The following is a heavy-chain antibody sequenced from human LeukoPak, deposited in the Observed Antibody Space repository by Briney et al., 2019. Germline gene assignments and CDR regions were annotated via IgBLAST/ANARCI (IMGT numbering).Heavy chain of an antibody. CDR3: VKQGGNYDFWTGYYLDAFDI. CDR1: GFTFSSYA. Sequence: LSGGSLRLSCAASGFTFSSYAMSWVRQAPGKGLEWVSAITGSGGSTYYADSVRGRFTISRDNSKNTLYLQMNSLRAEDTAVYYCVKQGGNYDFWTGYYLDAFDIWGQGTMVTVSS. J-gene: IGHJ3*02. D-gene: IGHD3-3*01. V-gene: IGHV3-23*01. CDR2: ITGSGGST.